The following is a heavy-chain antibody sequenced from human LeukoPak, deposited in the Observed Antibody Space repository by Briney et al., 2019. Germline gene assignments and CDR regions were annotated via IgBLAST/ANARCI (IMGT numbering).Heavy chain of an antibody. V-gene: IGHV1-24*01. J-gene: IGHJ4*02. CDR3: ATDSYTWKYFDY. D-gene: IGHD1-1*01. CDR1: GYTLTELS. CDR2: FDPEDGET. Sequence: ASVKVSCKVSGYTLTELSMHWVRQAPGKGLEWMGGFDPEDGETIYAQKFQGRVTMTEDTSTDTACMELSSLRSEDTAVYYCATDSYTWKYFDYWGQGTLVTVSS.